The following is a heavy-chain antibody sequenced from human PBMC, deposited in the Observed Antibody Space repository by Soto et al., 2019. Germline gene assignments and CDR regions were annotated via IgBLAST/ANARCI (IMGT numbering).Heavy chain of an antibody. CDR1: GYTFTSYY. J-gene: IGHJ4*02. V-gene: IGHV1-18*01. CDR3: ASDSPPPRE. D-gene: IGHD1-26*01. CDR2: ISAYNGIT. Sequence: QVQLVQSGAEVKKPGASVKVSCKASGYTFTSYYISWVRQAPGQGLEWMGWISAYNGITNNAQKLQGRGTRTTDTSTSTASMELRSLRSDDTAVWYCASDSPPPREWGQGPLVTVSS.